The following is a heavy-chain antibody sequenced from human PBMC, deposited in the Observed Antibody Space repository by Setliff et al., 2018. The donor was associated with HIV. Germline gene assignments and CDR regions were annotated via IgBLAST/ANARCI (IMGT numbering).Heavy chain of an antibody. D-gene: IGHD3-3*01. J-gene: IGHJ4*02. CDR2: IYHSGNT. CDR1: GYSISSGYY. V-gene: IGHV4-38-2*01. CDR3: ARQDDTYYNFWSGYSDY. Sequence: ETLSLTCAVSGYSISSGYYWGWIRPPPGKGLEWIGSIYHSGNTYYNPSLKSRVTISVDTSKNQFSLKLSSVTAADTAVYYCARQDDTYYNFWSGYSDYWGQGTLVTVSS.